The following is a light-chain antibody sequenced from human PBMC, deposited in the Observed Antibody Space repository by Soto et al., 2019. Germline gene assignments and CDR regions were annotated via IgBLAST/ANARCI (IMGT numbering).Light chain of an antibody. CDR1: QSISVN. Sequence: EIEMTQSPGTLSVSPGERATLSCRASQSISVNLAWYQQKPGQAPRLLIYGVSTRATGIPARFSGSESGTEFTLTISSLQSEDFAVYYCQQYNDLPSTFGPGTKVDIK. J-gene: IGKJ3*01. CDR3: QQYNDLPST. CDR2: GVS. V-gene: IGKV3-15*01.